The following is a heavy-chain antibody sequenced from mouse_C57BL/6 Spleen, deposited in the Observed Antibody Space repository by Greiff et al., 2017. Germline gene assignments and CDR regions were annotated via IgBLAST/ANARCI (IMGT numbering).Heavy chain of an antibody. CDR2: IDPSDSET. CDR3: ARSPLYPKDYAMDY. CDR1: GYTFTSYW. V-gene: IGHV1-52*01. D-gene: IGHD6-1*01. Sequence: QVQLQQSGAELVRPGSSVKLSCKASGYTFTSYWMHWVKQRPIQGLEWIGNIDPSDSETHYNQKFKDKATLTVDKSSSTAYMQLSSLTSEDSAVYYCARSPLYPKDYAMDYWGQGTSVTVSS. J-gene: IGHJ4*01.